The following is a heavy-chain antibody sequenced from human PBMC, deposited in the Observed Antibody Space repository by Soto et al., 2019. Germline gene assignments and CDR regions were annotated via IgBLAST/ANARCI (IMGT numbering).Heavy chain of an antibody. Sequence: QVQLQESGPGLVKPSETLSLTCTVSGGSISRYNWNWIRQPPGKELEWIGYIYYSGSTNYNPSLKSRVTRSVDTSKNKFSLNLSSVSAADTAVYYCARLRTNFPWYFDLWGRGTLVTVSS. V-gene: IGHV4-59*08. CDR2: IYYSGST. CDR3: ARLRTNFPWYFDL. J-gene: IGHJ2*01. CDR1: GGSISRYN.